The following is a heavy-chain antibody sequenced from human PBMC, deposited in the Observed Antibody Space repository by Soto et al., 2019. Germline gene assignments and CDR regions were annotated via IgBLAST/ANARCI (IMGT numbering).Heavy chain of an antibody. CDR1: GGSISSSSYY. J-gene: IGHJ6*02. D-gene: IGHD3-22*01. V-gene: IGHV4-39*01. CDR3: ARAHYDSSGPPSYYYYGMDV. CDR2: IYYSGST. Sequence: SETLSLTCTVSGGSISSSSYYWGWIRQPPGKGLEWIGSIYYSGSTYYNPSLKSRVTISVDTSKNQFSLKLSSVTAADTAVYYCARAHYDSSGPPSYYYYGMDVWGQGTTVTVSS.